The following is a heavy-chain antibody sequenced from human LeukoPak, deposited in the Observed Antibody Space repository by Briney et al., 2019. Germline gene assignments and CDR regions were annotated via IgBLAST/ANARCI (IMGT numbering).Heavy chain of an antibody. V-gene: IGHV1-69*04. CDR2: IIPILGIA. CDR3: TRDYGDYYYYYYMDV. D-gene: IGHD4-17*01. CDR1: GGTFSSYT. J-gene: IGHJ6*03. Sequence: SVKVSCKASGGTFSSYTISWVRQAPGQGLEWMGRIIPILGIANYAQKFQGRVTITADKSTSTAYMELSSLRSEDTAVYYCTRDYGDYYYYYYMDVWGKGTTITVSS.